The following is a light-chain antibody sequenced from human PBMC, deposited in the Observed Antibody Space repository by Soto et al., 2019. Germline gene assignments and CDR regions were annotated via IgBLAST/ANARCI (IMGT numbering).Light chain of an antibody. V-gene: IGLV1-40*01. CDR2: ENN. Sequence: QSVLTQPPSVSEAPGQRVTISCTGSSSNIGAGYEAHWYQQVPGTAPKLLIYENNNRPSGVPDRFSGSKSGTSASLAITGLQAEEVAAYYSHSYDSGLSGYVFGTGTKLT. CDR1: SSNIGAGYE. CDR3: HSYDSGLSGYV. J-gene: IGLJ1*01.